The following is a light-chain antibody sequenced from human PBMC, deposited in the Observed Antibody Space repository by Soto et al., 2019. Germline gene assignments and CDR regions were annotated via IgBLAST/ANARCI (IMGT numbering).Light chain of an antibody. CDR2: GAS. Sequence: EIVMTQCPATLSVSPGERATLSCGASQSVSSNLAWYQQKPGQAPRLLIYGASTRATGIPTRFSGRGSGTEFTLTISRLQSDDFALYYCQQYHDWPPWTFGQGTKVDIK. J-gene: IGKJ1*01. V-gene: IGKV3-15*01. CDR3: QQYHDWPPWT. CDR1: QSVSSN.